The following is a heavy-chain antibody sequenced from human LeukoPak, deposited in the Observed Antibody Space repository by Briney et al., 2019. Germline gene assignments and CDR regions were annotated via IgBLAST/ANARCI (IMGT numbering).Heavy chain of an antibody. CDR1: GYTFTGYY. CDR2: INPNSGGT. D-gene: IGHD2-15*01. V-gene: IGHV1-2*02. CDR3: ARAYYPVAAKGWFDP. J-gene: IGHJ5*02. Sequence: GASVKVSCKASGYTFTGYYMHWVRQAPGQGLEWMGWINPNSGGTNYAQKFQGRVTMTRDTSISTAYMELSRLRSDDTAVYYCARAYYPVAAKGWFDPWGQGTLVTVSS.